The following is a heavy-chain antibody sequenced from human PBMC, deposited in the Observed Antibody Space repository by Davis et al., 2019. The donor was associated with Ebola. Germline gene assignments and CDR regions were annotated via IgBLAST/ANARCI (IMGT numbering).Heavy chain of an antibody. CDR1: GYTFTSYG. Sequence: SVKVSCKASGYTFTSYGISWVRQAPGQGLEWMGRIIPILGIANYAQKFQGRVTITADESTSTAYMELSSLRSEDTAVYYCARAGRAAGTTVLHYYYSMDVWGQGTTVTVSS. J-gene: IGHJ6*02. CDR2: IIPILGIA. D-gene: IGHD6-13*01. CDR3: ARAGRAAGTTVLHYYYSMDV. V-gene: IGHV1-69*04.